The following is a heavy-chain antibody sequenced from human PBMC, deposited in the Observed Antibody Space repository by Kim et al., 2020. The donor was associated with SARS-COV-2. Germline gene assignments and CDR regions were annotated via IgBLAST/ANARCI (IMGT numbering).Heavy chain of an antibody. CDR2: IYDSGST. CDR3: ARVSRTSVYYNFGVFDS. J-gene: IGHJ4*02. Sequence: SETLSLTCTVSGGSISDYYWSWIRQSPGKGLEWIGYIYDSGSTDYNRSLKGRASISVDTSKRQFSLKLRSVTAADTAVYYCARVSRTSVYYNFGVFDSWGQGVLGTV. CDR1: GGSISDYY. V-gene: IGHV4-59*13. D-gene: IGHD3-22*01.